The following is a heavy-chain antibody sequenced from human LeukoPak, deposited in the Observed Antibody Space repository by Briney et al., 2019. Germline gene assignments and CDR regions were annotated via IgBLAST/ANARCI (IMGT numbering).Heavy chain of an antibody. CDR2: SRNKANSYST. D-gene: IGHD2-2*01. Sequence: AGGSLILSCAASGLTFSDHYVDWVRQAPGKGLEWVGRSRNKANSYSTEYAASVKGRFTFSRDDSKNSLFLLMNSLKTEDTAVYYCARASMYGHGNSYQDALDIWGQGTMVTVSS. V-gene: IGHV3-72*01. CDR1: GLTFSDHY. J-gene: IGHJ3*02. CDR3: ARASMYGHGNSYQDALDI.